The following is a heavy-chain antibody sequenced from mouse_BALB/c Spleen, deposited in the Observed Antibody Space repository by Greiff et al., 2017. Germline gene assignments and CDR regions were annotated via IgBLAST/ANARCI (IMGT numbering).Heavy chain of an antibody. J-gene: IGHJ3*01. CDR1: GYSITSDYA. D-gene: IGHD2-3*01. Sequence: LQESGPGLVKPSQSLSLTCTVTGYSITSDYAWNWIRQFPGNKLEWMGYISYSGSTSYNPSLKSRISITRDTSKNQFFLQLNSVTTEDTATYYCVDYDGYSFAYWGQGTLVTVSA. CDR2: ISYSGST. CDR3: VDYDGYSFAY. V-gene: IGHV3-2*02.